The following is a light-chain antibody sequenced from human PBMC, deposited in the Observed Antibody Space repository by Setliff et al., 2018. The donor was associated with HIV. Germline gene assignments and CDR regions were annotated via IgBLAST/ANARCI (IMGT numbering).Light chain of an antibody. J-gene: IGKJ2*01. CDR1: QSVLYSSNNKNY. V-gene: IGKV4-1*01. Sequence: DIVMTQSPDSLAVSLGERATINCKSSQSVLYSSNNKNYLAWHQQKPGQPPKLLIYWASTRESGVPDRFSGSGSGTDFTLTISSLQAEDVAVYYCQQYYSTPGTFGQGTKVDIK. CDR2: WAS. CDR3: QQYYSTPGT.